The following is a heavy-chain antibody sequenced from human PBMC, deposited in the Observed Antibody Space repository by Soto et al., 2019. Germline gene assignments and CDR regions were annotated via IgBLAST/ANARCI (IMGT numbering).Heavy chain of an antibody. Sequence: EVQLLESGGGLVQPGGSLRLSCAASGFTFSSYAMSWVRQAPGKGLGWVPGISGSGGSTYYADSVKGRFTISRDNSKNTLYLQMNSLRAEDTAVYYCAKATSPGIAVAGRGYYYYYGMDVWGQGTTVTVSS. D-gene: IGHD6-19*01. J-gene: IGHJ6*02. CDR3: AKATSPGIAVAGRGYYYYYGMDV. CDR2: ISGSGGST. V-gene: IGHV3-23*01. CDR1: GFTFSSYA.